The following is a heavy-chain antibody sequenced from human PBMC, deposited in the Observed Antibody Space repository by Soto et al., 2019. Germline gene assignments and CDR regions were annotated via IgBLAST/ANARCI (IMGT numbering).Heavy chain of an antibody. CDR2: IYYSGST. V-gene: IGHV4-31*03. J-gene: IGHJ4*02. CDR1: GGSISSGGYY. D-gene: IGHD5-12*01. Sequence: QVQLQESGPGLVKPSQTLSLTCTVSGGSISSGGYYWSWIRQHPGKGLEWIGYIYYSGSTYYNPSLKSGVTISVETYKHQFSLKLSSVTAADTAVYYFSGGGAGGYDFWAYYYWGQGTLVTGSS. CDR3: SGGGAGGYDFWAYYY.